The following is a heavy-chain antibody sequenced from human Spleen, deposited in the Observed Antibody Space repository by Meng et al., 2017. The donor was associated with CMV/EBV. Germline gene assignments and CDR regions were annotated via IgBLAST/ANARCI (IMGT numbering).Heavy chain of an antibody. CDR1: GFTFSSYW. D-gene: IGHD3-10*01. CDR2: IKQDGSEK. V-gene: IGHV3-7*01. CDR3: ARDIGYFDY. Sequence: GESLKISCAASGFTFSSYWMSWVRQAPGKGLEWVANIKQDGSEKYYVDSVKGRFTISRDNAKNSLYLQMNSLRAEDTAVYYCARDIGYFDYWGQGTLVTVSS. J-gene: IGHJ4*02.